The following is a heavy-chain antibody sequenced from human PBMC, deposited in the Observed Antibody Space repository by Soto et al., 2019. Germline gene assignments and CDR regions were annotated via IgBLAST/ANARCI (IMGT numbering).Heavy chain of an antibody. J-gene: IGHJ4*02. D-gene: IGHD6-13*01. CDR3: ARGIGAAADQQYGY. CDR1: GGSFSGYY. CDR2: INHSGST. Sequence: SETLSLTCAVYGGSFSGYYCSWIRQPPGKGLEWIGEINHSGSTNYNPSLKSRVTISVDTSKNQFSLKLSSVTAADTAVYYCARGIGAAADQQYGYWGQGTLVTVSS. V-gene: IGHV4-34*01.